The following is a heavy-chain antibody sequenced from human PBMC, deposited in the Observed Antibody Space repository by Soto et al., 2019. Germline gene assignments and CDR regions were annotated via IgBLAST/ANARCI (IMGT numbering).Heavy chain of an antibody. CDR2: ISYDGSSE. CDR3: AEDRAVLTTMTHYFDS. Sequence: GGSLRLSCAASGFTFRSYGMHWVRQAPGKGLDWVAIISYDGSSEYYADSVRGRFTISRDNSRNTLYLQMNSLRAEDTAVYYCAEDRAVLTTMTHYFDSWGQGTLVTVSS. V-gene: IGHV3-30*18. J-gene: IGHJ4*02. CDR1: GFTFRSYG. D-gene: IGHD4-17*01.